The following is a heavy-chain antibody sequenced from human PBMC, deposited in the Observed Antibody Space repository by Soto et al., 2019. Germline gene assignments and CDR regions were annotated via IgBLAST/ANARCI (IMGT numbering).Heavy chain of an antibody. Sequence: QVQLVESGGGVVQPGRSRRLSCAASGFTFSSYGMNWVRQAPGKGLEWVAVISYDGSNKYYADSVKGRFTISRDSSKNMLYLQMSSRRAEDTAVYYCAKEDSSSWHYYYGMDVWGQGTTVTVSS. D-gene: IGHD6-13*01. CDR3: AKEDSSSWHYYYGMDV. J-gene: IGHJ6*02. CDR2: ISYDGSNK. CDR1: GFTFSSYG. V-gene: IGHV3-30*18.